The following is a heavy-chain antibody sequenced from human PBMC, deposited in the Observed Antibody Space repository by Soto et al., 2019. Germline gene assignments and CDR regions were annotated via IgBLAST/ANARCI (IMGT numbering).Heavy chain of an antibody. CDR2: IIPILGIA. D-gene: IGHD6-13*01. CDR3: ARDRAYSSSEWFDP. J-gene: IGHJ5*02. CDR1: GGTFSSYT. Sequence: SVKLSCKASGGTFSSYTISWVRQAPGQGLEWMGRIIPILGIANYAQKFQGRVTITADKSTSTAYMELNSLRAEDAAVYYCARDRAYSSSEWFDPWGQGTLVTVS. V-gene: IGHV1-69*04.